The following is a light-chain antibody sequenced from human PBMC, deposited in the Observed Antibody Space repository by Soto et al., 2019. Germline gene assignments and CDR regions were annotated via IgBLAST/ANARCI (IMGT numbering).Light chain of an antibody. CDR3: QQYNNWPPLT. J-gene: IGKJ4*01. CDR2: GAS. V-gene: IGKV3-15*01. Sequence: EIVLTQSPGTLSLSPGERATLSCKTSQTSGSNFLAWYQQKPGQAPRLLIYGASTRATGIPARFSGSGSGTEFTLTISSLQSEDFAVYYCQQYNNWPPLTFGGGTKVDIK. CDR1: QTSGSN.